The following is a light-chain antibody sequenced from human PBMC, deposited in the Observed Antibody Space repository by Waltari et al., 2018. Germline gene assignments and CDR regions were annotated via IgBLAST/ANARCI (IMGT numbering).Light chain of an antibody. V-gene: IGKV1-33*01. CDR2: DAS. CDR3: QQYDGPPYT. Sequence: DIQMTQSPSSLSASVGNRVTIPCQASQDITNSLNWFQQKTGKAPKLLIFDASILEAGVPSRFSGSGSGTHFTFTISSLQPEDFATYYCQQYDGPPYTFGQGTRLET. J-gene: IGKJ2*01. CDR1: QDITNS.